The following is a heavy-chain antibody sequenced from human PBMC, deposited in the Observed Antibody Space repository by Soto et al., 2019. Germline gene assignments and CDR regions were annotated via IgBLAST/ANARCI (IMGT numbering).Heavy chain of an antibody. Sequence: QLQLQESGSGLVKPSQTLSLTCAVSGGSISSGGYSWSWIRQPPGKGLEWIGYIYHSGSTYYNPSPKSRVTISVGRSKSQVSLKLSSVTAADTAVYYCARAGGLGAVAVDYWGQGTLVTVSS. CDR2: IYHSGST. CDR3: ARAGGLGAVAVDY. J-gene: IGHJ4*02. D-gene: IGHD6-19*01. CDR1: GGSISSGGYS. V-gene: IGHV4-30-2*01.